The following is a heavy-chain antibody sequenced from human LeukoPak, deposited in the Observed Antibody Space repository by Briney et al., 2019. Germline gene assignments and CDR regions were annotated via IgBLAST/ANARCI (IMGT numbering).Heavy chain of an antibody. D-gene: IGHD6-6*01. V-gene: IGHV3-66*01. Sequence: GGSLRLSCAASGFTVSNTYMSWVRQAPGKGLEWVSLIYSGGSTYYADSVKGRFTISRDNSMNTMFLQMNSLRAEGTAVYYCARVIAARHFDYWGQGTLVTVSS. J-gene: IGHJ4*02. CDR2: IYSGGST. CDR3: ARVIAARHFDY. CDR1: GFTVSNTY.